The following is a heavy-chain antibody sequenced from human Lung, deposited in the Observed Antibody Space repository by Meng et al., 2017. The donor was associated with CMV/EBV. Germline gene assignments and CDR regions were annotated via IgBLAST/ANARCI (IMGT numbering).Heavy chain of an antibody. CDR3: ARDLNYYDSSGNYYVGWLDP. Sequence: QTLSLTXAISGDNVSSNSAAWNWIRQSPSRGLEWLGRTYYRSKWYNDFAPSVKSRITFNPDTSKNQLSLHLTSVTPEDTAVYYCARDLNYYDSSGNYYVGWLDPWGQGXLVTVSS. D-gene: IGHD3-22*01. CDR2: TYYRSKWYN. CDR1: GDNVSSNSAA. V-gene: IGHV6-1*01. J-gene: IGHJ5*02.